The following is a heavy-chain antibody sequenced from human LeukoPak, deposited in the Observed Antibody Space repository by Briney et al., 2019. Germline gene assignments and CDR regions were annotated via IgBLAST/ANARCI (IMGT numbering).Heavy chain of an antibody. CDR1: GGSISRSSYY. CDR3: AILETNIDY. Sequence: SETLSLTCTVSGGSISRSSYYWGRIRQPPGKGLEWIGSIYYSGTTNYNPSLKSRVSISVDTSKNQFSLKLSSVTAADTAMYYCAILETNIDYWGQGTLVTVSS. J-gene: IGHJ4*02. V-gene: IGHV4-39*07. CDR2: IYYSGTT. D-gene: IGHD2/OR15-2a*01.